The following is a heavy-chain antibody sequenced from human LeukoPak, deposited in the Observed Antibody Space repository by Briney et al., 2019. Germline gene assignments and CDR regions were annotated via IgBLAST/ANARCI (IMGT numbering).Heavy chain of an antibody. CDR2: ISYDGSNK. CDR1: GFTFSSYA. J-gene: IGHJ4*02. Sequence: GGSLRLSCAASGFTFSSYAMHWVRQAPGKGLEWVAVISYDGSNKYYADSAKGRFTISRDSSKNTLYLEMNSLRAEDTAVYYCARDKPVLDWGQGTLVTVSS. CDR3: ARDKPVLD. D-gene: IGHD2-8*02. V-gene: IGHV3-30*04.